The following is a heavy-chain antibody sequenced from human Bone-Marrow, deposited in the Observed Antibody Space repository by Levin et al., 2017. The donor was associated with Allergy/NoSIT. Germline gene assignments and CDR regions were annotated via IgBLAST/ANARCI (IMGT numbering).Heavy chain of an antibody. CDR2: INPSGGST. CDR3: ARDSDPVWTGTTPQD. CDR1: GYTFTSYY. Sequence: ASVKVSCKASGYTFTSYYMHWVRQAPGQGLEWMGIINPSGGSTSYAQKFQGRVTMTRDTSTSTVYMELSSLRSEDTAVYYCARDSDPVWTGTTPQDWGQGTLVTVSS. D-gene: IGHD1-7*01. J-gene: IGHJ4*02. V-gene: IGHV1-46*01.